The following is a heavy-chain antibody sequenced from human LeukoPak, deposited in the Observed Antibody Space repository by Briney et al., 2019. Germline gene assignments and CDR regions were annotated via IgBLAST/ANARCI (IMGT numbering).Heavy chain of an antibody. CDR3: ARRPSGSGSYGFDP. V-gene: IGHV4-59*01. CDR2: IYYSGST. D-gene: IGHD3-10*01. Sequence: SETLSLTCTVSGRSISRYYWRGIRHPPRKGLEWLGYIYYSGSTNYNPSLKSRVTISVDSSKNQFSLKLSCVTAADTAVYYCARRPSGSGSYGFDPWGQGTLVTVSS. CDR1: GRSISRYY. J-gene: IGHJ5*02.